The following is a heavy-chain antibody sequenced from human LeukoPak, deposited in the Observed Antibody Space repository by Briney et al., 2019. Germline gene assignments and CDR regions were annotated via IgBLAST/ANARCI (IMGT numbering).Heavy chain of an antibody. CDR1: GFTFSTYG. CDR2: ISGSGGNT. V-gene: IGHV3-23*01. D-gene: IGHD6-19*01. Sequence: GGSLRLSCGASGFTFSTYGMSWVRQAPGKGLEWVSGISGSGGNTYYADSVKGRFTISRDNSKNSLYLQMNSLRAEDTAVYYCARRSGIAVAGAFDYWGQGTLVTVSS. CDR3: ARRSGIAVAGAFDY. J-gene: IGHJ4*02.